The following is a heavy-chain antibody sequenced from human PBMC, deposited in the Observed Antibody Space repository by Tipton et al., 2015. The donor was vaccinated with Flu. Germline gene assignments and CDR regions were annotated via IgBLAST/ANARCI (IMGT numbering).Heavy chain of an antibody. J-gene: IGHJ4*02. Sequence: QLVQSGGGVVQPGRSLRLSCAASGFTFSSYGMHWVRQAPGKGLEWVAVMSYDGSNKYYADSVKGRFTISRDNSKNTLYLQMNSLIAEDTAVYYCAKVGYSGYGGFDYWGQGTLVTVSS. V-gene: IGHV3-30*18. CDR1: GFTFSSYG. D-gene: IGHD5-12*01. CDR2: MSYDGSNK. CDR3: AKVGYSGYGGFDY.